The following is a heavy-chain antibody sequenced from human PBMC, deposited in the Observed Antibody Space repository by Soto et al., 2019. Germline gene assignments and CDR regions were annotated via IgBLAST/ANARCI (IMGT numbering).Heavy chain of an antibody. CDR2: ISYDGSNK. V-gene: IGHV3-30*18. J-gene: IGHJ4*02. CDR3: AKDTYYHDSSGYYVFDY. CDR1: ESTVRRDW. D-gene: IGHD3-22*01. Sequence: GSLRLSCAISESTVRRDWMNWVRQAPGKGLEWVAVISYDGSNKNYADSVKGRFTISRDNSKNTLYLQMNSLRAEDTAVYYCAKDTYYHDSSGYYVFDYWGQGTLVTVSS.